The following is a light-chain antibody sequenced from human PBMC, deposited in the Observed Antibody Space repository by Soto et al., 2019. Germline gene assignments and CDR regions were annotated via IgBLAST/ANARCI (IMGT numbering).Light chain of an antibody. J-gene: IGKJ4*01. CDR2: GAS. CDR3: QTYNDWPPLT. CDR1: QSVSSN. Sequence: ETVMTQSPATLSVSPGERATLSCRARQSVSSNLAWYQQKPGQAPRLLIYGASTRATGIPARFSGSGSGTEFTLTISSLQSEYFAVYYCQTYNDWPPLTFGGGPKVEI. V-gene: IGKV3-15*01.